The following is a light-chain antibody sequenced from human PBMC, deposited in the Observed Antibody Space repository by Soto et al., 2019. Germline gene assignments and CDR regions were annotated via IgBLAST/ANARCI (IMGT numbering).Light chain of an antibody. J-gene: IGKJ4*01. Sequence: AIPLTQSPSSLSASVGDRVTITCRASQGISSALAWYQQKPGKAPKLLIYDASSLESGVPSRFSGSGSGTDFTLTIRSLQPEDFATYYCQQFNSYPFFGGGTKVEIK. V-gene: IGKV1-13*02. CDR2: DAS. CDR3: QQFNSYPF. CDR1: QGISSA.